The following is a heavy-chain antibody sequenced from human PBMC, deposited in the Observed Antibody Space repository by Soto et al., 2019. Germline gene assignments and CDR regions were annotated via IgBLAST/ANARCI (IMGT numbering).Heavy chain of an antibody. CDR3: ARTYIVATIKQAFDI. J-gene: IGHJ3*02. Sequence: GASVKVSCKASGYTFTSYGISWVRQATGQGLEWMGWISAYNGNTNYAQKLQGRVTMTTDTSTSTAYMELRSLRSDDTAVYYCARTYIVATIKQAFDIWGQGTMVTVS. CDR1: GYTFTSYG. CDR2: ISAYNGNT. D-gene: IGHD5-12*01. V-gene: IGHV1-18*01.